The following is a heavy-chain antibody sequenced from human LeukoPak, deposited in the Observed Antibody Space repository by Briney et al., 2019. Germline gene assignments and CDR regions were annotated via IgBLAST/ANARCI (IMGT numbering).Heavy chain of an antibody. CDR3: ASGSGYDPQIDY. V-gene: IGHV1-46*01. Sequence: ASVKVSCKASGYTFTSYDINWVRQAPGQGLEWMGIINPSGGSTRYAQNFQGRVTMTRDMSTSTVYMELSSLRSEDTAVYYCASGSGYDPQIDYWGQGTLVTVSS. CDR2: INPSGGST. J-gene: IGHJ4*02. CDR1: GYTFTSYD. D-gene: IGHD5-12*01.